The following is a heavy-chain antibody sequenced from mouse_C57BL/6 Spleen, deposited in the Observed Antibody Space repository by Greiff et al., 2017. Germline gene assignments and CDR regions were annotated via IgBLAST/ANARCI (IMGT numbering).Heavy chain of an antibody. J-gene: IGHJ3*01. CDR3: ARRVIYYGSSPFAY. V-gene: IGHV1-82*01. CDR1: GYAFSSSW. CDR2: IYPGDGDT. D-gene: IGHD1-1*01. Sequence: QVQLQQSGPELVKPGASVKISCKASGYAFSSSWMNWVKQRPGKGLEWIGRIYPGDGDTNYNGKFKGKATLTAYKSSSTAYMQLSSLTSEDSSVYFCARRVIYYGSSPFAYGGQGTLVTFSA.